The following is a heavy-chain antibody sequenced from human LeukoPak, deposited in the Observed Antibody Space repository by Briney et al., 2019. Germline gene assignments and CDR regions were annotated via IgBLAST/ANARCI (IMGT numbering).Heavy chain of an antibody. J-gene: IGHJ4*02. D-gene: IGHD6-19*01. CDR1: GFTFSSNA. V-gene: IGHV3-30-3*01. CDR2: ISYDGSNK. CDR3: AREPISAYNSGWYRAGTYYFDY. Sequence: PGGSLRLSCAASGFTFSSNAMHWVRQAPGKGLEWVAVISYDGSNKDYADSVKGRFTISRDNSKNTLYLQMNSLRTDDTAVYYCAREPISAYNSGWYRAGTYYFDYWGQGTLVTVSS.